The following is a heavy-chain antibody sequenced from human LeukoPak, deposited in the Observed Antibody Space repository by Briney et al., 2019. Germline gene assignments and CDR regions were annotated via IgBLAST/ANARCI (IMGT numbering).Heavy chain of an antibody. CDR1: GSTFTIYY. J-gene: IGHJ3*02. CDR3: ARVPIAAAGRAFDI. D-gene: IGHD6-13*01. Sequence: SVKPSCKASGSTFTIYYMHWVRQADRHVLEWMGIIIPSGGSTSYAQKFQGRVTMTTDTSTSTVYMELSSLRTEDTAVYYCARVPIAAAGRAFDIWGQGTMVTVSS. V-gene: IGHV1-46*01. CDR2: IIPSGGST.